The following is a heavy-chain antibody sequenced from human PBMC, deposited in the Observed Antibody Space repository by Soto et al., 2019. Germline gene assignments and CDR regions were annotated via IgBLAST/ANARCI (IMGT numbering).Heavy chain of an antibody. CDR3: ARRTVNIRTFFSGLKTHCFDY. J-gene: IGHJ4*02. D-gene: IGHD6-19*01. Sequence: QLQLQESGPGLVKPSETLSLTCAVSGGSISSSSYCWGWIRQPPGKGLEWIGSIYYSGSTYYTPSLQSRVAISVDTAKNQFSLKLNSVTAADTAVYYCARRTVNIRTFFSGLKTHCFDYWGQGTLVTVSS. CDR2: IYYSGST. CDR1: GGSISSSSYC. V-gene: IGHV4-39*01.